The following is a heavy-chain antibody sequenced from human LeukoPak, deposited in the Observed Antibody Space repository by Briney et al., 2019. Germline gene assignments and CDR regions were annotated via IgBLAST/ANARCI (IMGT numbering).Heavy chain of an antibody. V-gene: IGHV3-20*04. Sequence: GGSLRLSCAASGFTFDDYGMSWVRQAPGKGLEWVSGINWNGGSTGYADSVKGRLTISRDNAKNSLYLQMNSLRAEDTALYYRARVYYYDSSGYYYSGWVFDYWGQGTLVTVSS. J-gene: IGHJ4*02. CDR1: GFTFDDYG. D-gene: IGHD3-22*01. CDR3: ARVYYYDSSGYYYSGWVFDY. CDR2: INWNGGST.